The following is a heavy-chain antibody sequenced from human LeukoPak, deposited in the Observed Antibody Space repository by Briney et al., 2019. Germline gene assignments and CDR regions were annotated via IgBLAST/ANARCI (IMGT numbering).Heavy chain of an antibody. CDR1: GYSISSGYY. CDR3: ARVRIAARPPVLLWFGESHAFDI. CDR2: IYYSGST. Sequence: PSETLSLTCTVSGYSISSGYYWGWIRQPPGKGLEWIGSIYYSGSTYYNPSLKSRVTISVDTSKNQFSLKLSSVTAADTAVYYCARVRIAARPPVLLWFGESHAFDIWGQGTMVTVSS. J-gene: IGHJ3*02. V-gene: IGHV4-38-2*02. D-gene: IGHD3-10*01.